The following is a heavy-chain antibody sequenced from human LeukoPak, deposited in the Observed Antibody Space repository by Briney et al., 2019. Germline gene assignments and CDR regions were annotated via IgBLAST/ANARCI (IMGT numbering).Heavy chain of an antibody. CDR3: ARDHNFNSVTEY. J-gene: IGHJ4*02. Sequence: GGSLRLSCAAARFFFSSYAMNWVRQAPGKGLEWVSGISGSGGSTFYADSVKGRFTISIDNFKNTLYLQMNSLRAEDTAVYYCARDHNFNSVTEYWGQGTLVTVSS. V-gene: IGHV3-23*01. CDR1: RFFFSSYA. CDR2: ISGSGGST. D-gene: IGHD1-20*01.